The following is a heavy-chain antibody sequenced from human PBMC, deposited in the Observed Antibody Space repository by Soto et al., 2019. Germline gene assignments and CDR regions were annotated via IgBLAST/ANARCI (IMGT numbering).Heavy chain of an antibody. Sequence: LRLSCEASGFAFSDSAMSWVRQSPGKGLECVSAISGSGGTTDHADSVKGRFIISRDNPKNTLYLQMNSLRAEDTAVYYCGKYASTSWSHFDYWGQGTLVTVSS. CDR3: GKYASTSWSHFDY. V-gene: IGHV3-23*01. D-gene: IGHD6-13*01. J-gene: IGHJ4*02. CDR2: ISGSGGTT. CDR1: GFAFSDSA.